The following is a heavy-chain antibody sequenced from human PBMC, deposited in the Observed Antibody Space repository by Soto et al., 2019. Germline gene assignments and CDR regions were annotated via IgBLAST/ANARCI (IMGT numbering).Heavy chain of an antibody. J-gene: IGHJ6*03. CDR3: ARSGCSGGSCYYYYYMDV. D-gene: IGHD2-15*01. Sequence: PGGSLRLSCAASGFTFSSYDMHWVRQATGKGLEWVSAIGTAGDTYYPGSVKGRFTISRENAKNSLYLQMNSLRAGDTAVYYCARSGCSGGSCYYYYYMDVWGKGTTVTVSS. V-gene: IGHV3-13*01. CDR1: GFTFSSYD. CDR2: IGTAGDT.